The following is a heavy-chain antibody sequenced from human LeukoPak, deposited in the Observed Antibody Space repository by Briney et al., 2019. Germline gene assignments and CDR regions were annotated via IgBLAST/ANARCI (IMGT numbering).Heavy chain of an antibody. CDR2: MYYSGNT. V-gene: IGHV4-59*01. J-gene: IGHJ4*02. CDR1: GGSIRSYY. Sequence: SETLSLTCTVSGGSIRSYYWSWIRQPPGKGLEWIGYMYYSGNTNYNPSLKSRLTTSLDTSKNQFPLKLSSVTAADTAVYYCARGKYYFDYWGQGTLATVSS. CDR3: ARGKYYFDY.